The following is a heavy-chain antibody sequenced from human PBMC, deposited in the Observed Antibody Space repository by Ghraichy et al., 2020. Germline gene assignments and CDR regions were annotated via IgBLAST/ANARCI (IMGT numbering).Heavy chain of an antibody. CDR3: ARCPYDFWSGSGYYYYMDV. D-gene: IGHD3-3*01. V-gene: IGHV4-34*01. Sequence: SETLSLTCAVYGGSFSGYYWSWIRQPPGKGLEWIGEINHSGSTNYNPSLKSRVTISVDTSKNQFSLKLSSVTAADTAVHYCARCPYDFWSGSGYYYYMDVWGKGTTVTVSS. J-gene: IGHJ6*03. CDR2: INHSGST. CDR1: GGSFSGYY.